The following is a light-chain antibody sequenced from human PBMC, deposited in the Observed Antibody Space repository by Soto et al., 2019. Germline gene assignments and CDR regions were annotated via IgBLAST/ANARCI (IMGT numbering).Light chain of an antibody. V-gene: IGKV3-15*01. J-gene: IGKJ1*01. Sequence: EIVVTHSPATLSVSPGSRSTLSCRASQSMGRNLDWYQQKPGKAPRLLIYGASTRATGIPARFSGSGSGTEFTITISSLKYEDFEVYYCQQYNNSTRTFGHGTKVDI. CDR2: GAS. CDR1: QSMGRN. CDR3: QQYNNSTRT.